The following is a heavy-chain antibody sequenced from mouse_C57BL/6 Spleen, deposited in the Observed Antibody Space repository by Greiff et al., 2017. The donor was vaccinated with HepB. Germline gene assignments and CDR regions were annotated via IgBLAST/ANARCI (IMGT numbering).Heavy chain of an antibody. Sequence: EVQGVESGEGLVKPGGSLKLSCAASGFTFSSYAMSWVRQTPEKRLEWVAYISSGGDYIYYADTVKGRFTISRDNARNTLYLQMSSLKSEDTAMYYCTRAGYGNYVNYAMDYWGQGTSVTVSS. CDR3: TRAGYGNYVNYAMDY. CDR2: ISSGGDYI. V-gene: IGHV5-9-1*02. CDR1: GFTFSSYA. D-gene: IGHD2-1*01. J-gene: IGHJ4*01.